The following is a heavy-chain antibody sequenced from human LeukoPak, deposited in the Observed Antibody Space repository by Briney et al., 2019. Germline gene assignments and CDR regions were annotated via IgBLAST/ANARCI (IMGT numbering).Heavy chain of an antibody. CDR1: GGSISSYY. V-gene: IGHV4-59*01. D-gene: IGHD3-22*01. CDR2: IYYSGST. CDR3: ARGPHYHDSSGYTPSYSYAMDV. Sequence: SETLSLTCTVSGGSISSYYWSWIRQPPGKGLEWIGYIYYSGSTNYNPSLRSRVTISVDTSKNQFSLDLRSVTAADTAVYYCARGPHYHDSSGYTPSYSYAMDVWGQGTTVTVSS. J-gene: IGHJ6*02.